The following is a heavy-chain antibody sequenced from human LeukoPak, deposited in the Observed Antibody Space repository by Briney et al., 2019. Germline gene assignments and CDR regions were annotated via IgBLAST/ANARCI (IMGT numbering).Heavy chain of an antibody. V-gene: IGHV1-8*01. CDR1: GYTFTSYD. CDR3: ARGRASSIVVVTASPFDY. CDR2: MNPNSGNT. D-gene: IGHD2-21*02. J-gene: IGHJ4*02. Sequence: GASVKVSCKASGYTFTSYDINWVRQATGQGLEWMGWMNPNSGNTGYAQKFQGRVTMTRNTSISTAYMELSSLRSEDTAVYYCARGRASSIVVVTASPFDYWGQGTLVTVSS.